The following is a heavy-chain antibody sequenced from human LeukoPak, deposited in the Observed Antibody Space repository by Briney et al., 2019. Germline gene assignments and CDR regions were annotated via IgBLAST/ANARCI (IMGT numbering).Heavy chain of an antibody. CDR3: AKDPLSSSWYINDFDY. J-gene: IGHJ4*02. CDR2: ISGSGGST. Sequence: PGGSLRLSCAASGFTFSSYAMSWVRQAPGKGLEWVSAISGSGGSTYYADSVKGRFTISRDNSKNTLYLQMNSLRAEDTAVYYCAKDPLSSSWYINDFDYWGQGTLVTVSS. CDR1: GFTFSSYA. V-gene: IGHV3-23*01. D-gene: IGHD6-13*01.